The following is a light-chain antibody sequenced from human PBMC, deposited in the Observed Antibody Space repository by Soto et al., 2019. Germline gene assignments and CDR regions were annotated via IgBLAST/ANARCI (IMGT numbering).Light chain of an antibody. CDR1: QSVSTGY. J-gene: IGKJ5*01. CDR3: QQSYSTPIT. Sequence: EIVLTQSPGTLSLSPGERASLSCRASQSVSTGYLAWYRQKPGQAPRLLIYDASNRATGIPARFSGSGSGTDFTLTISSLQPEDFATYYCQQSYSTPITFGQGTRLEI. V-gene: IGKV3D-20*02. CDR2: DAS.